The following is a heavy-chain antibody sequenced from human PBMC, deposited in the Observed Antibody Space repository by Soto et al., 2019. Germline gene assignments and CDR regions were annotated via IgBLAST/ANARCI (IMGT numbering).Heavy chain of an antibody. CDR1: GYSFTSYW. Sequence: GESLKISCKGSGYSFTSYWIGWVRQMPGKGLEWMGIIYPGDSDTRYSPSFQGQVTISADKSISTAYLQWSSLKASDTAMYYCARLIGYYDILTGYYNVGYYYYGMDVWGQGTTVTV. V-gene: IGHV5-51*01. D-gene: IGHD3-9*01. CDR2: IYPGDSDT. J-gene: IGHJ6*02. CDR3: ARLIGYYDILTGYYNVGYYYYGMDV.